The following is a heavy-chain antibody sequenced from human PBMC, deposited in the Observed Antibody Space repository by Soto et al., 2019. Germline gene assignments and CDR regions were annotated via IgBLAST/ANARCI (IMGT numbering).Heavy chain of an antibody. D-gene: IGHD3-3*01. CDR3: ARDPPLWSGYYTGPPPGAYYYYGMDV. J-gene: IGHJ6*02. V-gene: IGHV1-69*01. CDR1: GGTFSSYA. CDR2: VIPIFGTA. Sequence: QVQLVQSGAEVKKPGSSVKVSCKASGGTFSSYAISWVRQAPGQGLEWMGGVIPIFGTANYAQKFQGRVTITADESTSTAYMELSSLRSEDTAVYYCARDPPLWSGYYTGPPPGAYYYYGMDVWGQGTTVTVSS.